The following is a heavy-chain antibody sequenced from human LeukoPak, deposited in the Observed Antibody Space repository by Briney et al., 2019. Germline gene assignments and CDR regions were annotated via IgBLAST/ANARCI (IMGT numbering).Heavy chain of an antibody. D-gene: IGHD6-13*01. CDR3: AKDQTIWVGSSWYY. V-gene: IGHV3-23*01. CDR1: GFTFSSYA. J-gene: IGHJ4*02. CDR2: ISGSGGST. Sequence: GGSLGLSCAASGFTFSSYAMSWVRQAPGKGLEWVSAISGSGGSTYYADSVKGRFTISRDNSKNTLYLQMNSLRAEDTAVYYCAKDQTIWVGSSWYYWGQGTLVTVSS.